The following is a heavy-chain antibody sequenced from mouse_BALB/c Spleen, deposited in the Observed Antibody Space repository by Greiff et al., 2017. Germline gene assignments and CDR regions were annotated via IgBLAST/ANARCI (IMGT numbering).Heavy chain of an antibody. J-gene: IGHJ4*01. Sequence: EVQRVESGGGLVQPGGSLKLSCAASGFTFSSYGMSWVRQTPDKRLELVATINSNGGSTYYPDSVKGRFTISRDNAKNTLYLQMSSLKSEDTAMYYCARVYYGGGDYWGQGTSVTVSS. D-gene: IGHD1-1*01. CDR3: ARVYYGGGDY. V-gene: IGHV5-6-3*01. CDR1: GFTFSSYG. CDR2: INSNGGST.